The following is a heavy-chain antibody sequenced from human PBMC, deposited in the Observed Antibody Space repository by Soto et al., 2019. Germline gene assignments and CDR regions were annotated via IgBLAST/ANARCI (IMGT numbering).Heavy chain of an antibody. CDR2: IKGDGTIT. Sequence: EVQLVDSWGGLVHPGGSLRLSCAASGFTFSRDWMHWVRQSPGKGLVWVSRIKGDGTITNYADSVKGRFTTSRDNAKNTVYLQLNSLTTEDTAVYYCARGGLGNYYNDYWGKGTLVTVSS. J-gene: IGHJ4*02. D-gene: IGHD3-10*01. CDR3: ARGGLGNYYNDY. V-gene: IGHV3-74*01. CDR1: GFTFSRDW.